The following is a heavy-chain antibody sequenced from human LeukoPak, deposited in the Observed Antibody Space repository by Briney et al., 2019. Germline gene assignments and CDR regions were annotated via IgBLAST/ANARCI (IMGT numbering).Heavy chain of an antibody. V-gene: IGHV1-2*02. CDR1: GYTFTGYF. Sequence: ASVRVSCKASGYTFTGYFMHWVRQAPGQGLDWMGWINPNTGGTKYAQKFQGRVTMTRDTSIGTAYMELSTVTSDDAAVYFCARVHATGYFSLDLGYWGQGTLVTVSS. J-gene: IGHJ4*02. D-gene: IGHD3-9*01. CDR2: INPNTGGT. CDR3: ARVHATGYFSLDLGY.